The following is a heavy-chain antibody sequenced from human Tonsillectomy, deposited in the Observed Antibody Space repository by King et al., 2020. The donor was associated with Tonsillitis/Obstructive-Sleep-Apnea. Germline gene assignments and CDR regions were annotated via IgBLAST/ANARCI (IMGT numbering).Heavy chain of an antibody. Sequence: VQLVESGGGLVQPGGSLRLSCAASGFTFSSYWVHWVRQAPGKGLVWVSRINSDGSGTTYAGSVKGRFTISRDNAKNTLYLQMNSLRAEDTAVYYCARGSYCGGDCHDAFDIWGQGTMVTVSS. CDR1: GFTFSSYW. CDR3: ARGSYCGGDCHDAFDI. J-gene: IGHJ3*02. V-gene: IGHV3-74*01. CDR2: INSDGSGT. D-gene: IGHD2-21*01.